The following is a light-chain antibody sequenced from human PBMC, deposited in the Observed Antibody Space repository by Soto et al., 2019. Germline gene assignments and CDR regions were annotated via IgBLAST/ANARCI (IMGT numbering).Light chain of an antibody. V-gene: IGLV2-8*01. Sequence: QSVLTQPPSASGSPGQSVAISCTGTSSDVGGYNYVSWYQQHPGKAPKLMIYEVNKRPSGVPDRFSGSKSGNTASLTVSGLQAEDEADYYCQAYDYSLTAVVFGGGTKVTVL. J-gene: IGLJ3*02. CDR2: EVN. CDR1: SSDVGGYNY. CDR3: QAYDYSLTAVV.